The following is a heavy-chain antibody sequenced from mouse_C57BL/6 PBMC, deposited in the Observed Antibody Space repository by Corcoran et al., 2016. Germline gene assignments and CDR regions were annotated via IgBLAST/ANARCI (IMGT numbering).Heavy chain of an antibody. CDR2: INTYSGVP. CDR3: ARQDGSGFAY. V-gene: IGHV9-3*01. J-gene: IGHJ3*01. Sequence: QIQLVQSGPELKKPGETVKISCKASGYTFTTYGMSWVKQAPGKGLKWMGWINTYSGVPTYADDFKGRFAFSLETSASTAYLQINNLKNEDTATYFCARQDGSGFAYWGQGTLVTVSA. D-gene: IGHD2-3*01. CDR1: GYTFTTYG.